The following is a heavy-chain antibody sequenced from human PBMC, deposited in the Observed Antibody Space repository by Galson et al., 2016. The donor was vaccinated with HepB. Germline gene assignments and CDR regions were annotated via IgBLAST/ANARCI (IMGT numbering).Heavy chain of an antibody. CDR1: GFTFSNNA. Sequence: RSLRLSCAGSGFTFSNNAMHWFRQAPGKGPEWVAAISFDGNQKTYADSVKGRLTISRDNSKSALHLQINRLRTDDTGVYYCARDSTAMVGRMNFYGLDVWGQGTTVTVSS. J-gene: IGHJ6*02. D-gene: IGHD5-18*01. CDR3: ARDSTAMVGRMNFYGLDV. V-gene: IGHV3-30-3*01. CDR2: ISFDGNQK.